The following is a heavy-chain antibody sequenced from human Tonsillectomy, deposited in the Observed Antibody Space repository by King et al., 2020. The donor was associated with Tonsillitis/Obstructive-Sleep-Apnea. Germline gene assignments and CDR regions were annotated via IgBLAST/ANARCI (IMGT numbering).Heavy chain of an antibody. CDR2: IKQDGSEK. CDR1: GFTFSSYW. Sequence: VQLVESGGGLVQPGGSLRLSCAASGFTFSSYWMTWVRQAPGKGLEWVANIKQDGSEKYYVDSVKGRFTISRDNAKNSLSLQMNSLRGEDTAVYDCARDWDGDYAYWYFDLWGRGTLVTVSS. J-gene: IGHJ2*01. V-gene: IGHV3-7*04. CDR3: ARDWDGDYAYWYFDL. D-gene: IGHD4-17*01.